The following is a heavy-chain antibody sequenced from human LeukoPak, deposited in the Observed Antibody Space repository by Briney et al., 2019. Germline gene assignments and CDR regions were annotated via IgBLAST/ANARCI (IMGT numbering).Heavy chain of an antibody. CDR1: GFTFSSYG. D-gene: IGHD2-8*01. CDR3: ARDSNGIDY. V-gene: IGHV3-33*01. J-gene: IGHJ4*02. CDR2: IWYDGSNK. Sequence: GRSLRLSCAASGFTFSSYGMHWVRQAPGKGLEWVAVIWYDGSNKYHADSVKGRFTISRDNSKNTLYLQMNSLRAEDTAVYYCARDSNGIDYWGQGTLVTVSS.